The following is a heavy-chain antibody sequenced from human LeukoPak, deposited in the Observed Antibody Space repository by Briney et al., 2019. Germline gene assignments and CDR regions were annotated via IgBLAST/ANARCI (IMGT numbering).Heavy chain of an antibody. D-gene: IGHD3-10*01. J-gene: IGHJ3*02. V-gene: IGHV1-69*05. CDR1: GGTFSSYA. CDR3: ARAGYYGSGSYYNVLSDAFDI. CDR2: IIPIFGTA. Sequence: SVKVSCKASGGTFSSYAISWVRQAPGQGLEWMGRIIPIFGTANYAQKFQGRVTITTDESTSTAYMELSSLRSEDTAVYYCARAGYYGSGSYYNVLSDAFDIWSQGTMVTVSS.